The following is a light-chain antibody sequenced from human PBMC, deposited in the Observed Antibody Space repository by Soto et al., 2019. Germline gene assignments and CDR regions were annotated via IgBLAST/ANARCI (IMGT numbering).Light chain of an antibody. CDR2: GAS. V-gene: IGKV3-15*01. Sequence: EIVMTQSPATLSVSPGDRATLSCRVSQSVSSNLAWYQQKPGQAPRLLIYGASTRATGIPVRFTGSGSGTEFTLTISSLQSEDFAVYYCQHYNNWPPWTFGQGTKVDIK. J-gene: IGKJ1*01. CDR1: QSVSSN. CDR3: QHYNNWPPWT.